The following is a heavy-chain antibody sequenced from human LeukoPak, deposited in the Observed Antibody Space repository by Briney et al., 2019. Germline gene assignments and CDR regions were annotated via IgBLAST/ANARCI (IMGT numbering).Heavy chain of an antibody. Sequence: PGGSLRLTRAASGYTFSSYSINWVRQAPGKGLEWVSSISVGSNYIYYADSVRGRSSISRDDARNSLYLQMDSLRGDDTAVYYCARLRRNSDRSGYYYYYDYWGEGSLVTVSS. CDR3: ARLRRNSDRSGYYYYYDY. V-gene: IGHV3-21*01. CDR1: GYTFSSYS. D-gene: IGHD3-22*01. J-gene: IGHJ4*02. CDR2: ISVGSNYI.